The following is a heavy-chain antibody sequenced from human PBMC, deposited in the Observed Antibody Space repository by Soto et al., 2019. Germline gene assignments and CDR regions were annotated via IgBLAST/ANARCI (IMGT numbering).Heavy chain of an antibody. CDR1: GFTFSSYA. J-gene: IGHJ4*02. V-gene: IGHV3-23*01. Sequence: EVQLLESGGGLVQPGGSLILSCAASGFTFSSYAMSWVRQAPGKGLEWVSAISGSGGSTYYADSVKGRFTISRDNSKNPLYLQMNSLRAEDTAVYYCAKGSGIAAAGTSGNFDYWGQGTLVTVSS. CDR2: ISGSGGST. CDR3: AKGSGIAAAGTSGNFDY. D-gene: IGHD6-13*01.